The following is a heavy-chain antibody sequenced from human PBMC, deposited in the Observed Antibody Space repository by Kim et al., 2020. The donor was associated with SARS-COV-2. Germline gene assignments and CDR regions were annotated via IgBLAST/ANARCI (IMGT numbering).Heavy chain of an antibody. CDR3: ARDRWSDY. J-gene: IGHJ4*02. CDR2: GGT. V-gene: IGHV1-2*02. Sequence: GGTTYPQKCQGRVTMTRDTSINTAYMELSRLGSDDTAVYYCARDRWSDYWGQGTLVTVSS. D-gene: IGHD2-15*01.